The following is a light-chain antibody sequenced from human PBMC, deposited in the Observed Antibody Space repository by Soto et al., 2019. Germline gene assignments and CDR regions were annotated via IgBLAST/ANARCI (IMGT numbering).Light chain of an antibody. CDR3: SSYTSSGTRV. CDR1: SSDVGGYNY. J-gene: IGLJ1*01. CDR2: DVS. Sequence: QSVLTQPASVSGSPGQSITISCTGASSDVGGYNYVSWYQQHPGKAPKLMIYDVSNRPSGVSNRFSGSKSGNTASLTFSGLQAEDEADYYCSSYTSSGTRVFGTGTKVTVL. V-gene: IGLV2-14*01.